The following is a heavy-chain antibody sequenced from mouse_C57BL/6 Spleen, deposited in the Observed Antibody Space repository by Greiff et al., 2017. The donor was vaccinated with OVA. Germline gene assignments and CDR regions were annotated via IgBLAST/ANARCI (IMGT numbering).Heavy chain of an antibody. J-gene: IGHJ2*01. CDR3: VRSFILRDYFDY. D-gene: IGHD1-1*01. V-gene: IGHV10-1*01. CDR1: GFSFNTYA. Sequence: EVKLQESGGGLVQPKGSLKLSCAASGFSFNTYAMNWVRQAPGKGLEWVARIRSKSNNYATYYADSVKDRFTISRDDSESMLYLQMNNLKPEDTAMYYCVRSFILRDYFDYWGQGTTLTVSS. CDR2: IRSKSNNYAT.